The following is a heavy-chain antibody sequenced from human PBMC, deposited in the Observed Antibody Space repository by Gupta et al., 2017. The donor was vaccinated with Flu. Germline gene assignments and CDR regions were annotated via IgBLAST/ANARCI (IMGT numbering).Heavy chain of an antibody. CDR2: ISYDGRNI. J-gene: IGHJ6*02. Sequence: QVQLVESGGGVVQPGRSLRLSCAASGFRFSIYGMHWVRQAPGKGLECVAVISYDGRNIYYADSVKGRFTGSRDNSKNTLYLQMNSLRANDTALYYGAKDGPRVQYYYGMDVWGQGTTVTVSS. CDR3: AKDGPRVQYYYGMDV. CDR1: GFRFSIYG. D-gene: IGHD6-6*01. V-gene: IGHV3-30*18.